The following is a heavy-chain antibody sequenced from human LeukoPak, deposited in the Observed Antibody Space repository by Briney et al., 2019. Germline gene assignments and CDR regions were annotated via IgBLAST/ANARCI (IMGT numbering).Heavy chain of an antibody. CDR2: IIPIFGTA. Sequence: SVKVSCKASGGTFSSYAISWVRQAPGQGLEWMGGIIPIFGTANYAQKFQGRVTITADKSTSTAYMELSSLRSEDTAVYYCARDSYSYGYGYYYYYMDVWGKGTTVTVSS. D-gene: IGHD5-18*01. CDR1: GGTFSSYA. V-gene: IGHV1-69*06. CDR3: ARDSYSYGYGYYYYYMDV. J-gene: IGHJ6*03.